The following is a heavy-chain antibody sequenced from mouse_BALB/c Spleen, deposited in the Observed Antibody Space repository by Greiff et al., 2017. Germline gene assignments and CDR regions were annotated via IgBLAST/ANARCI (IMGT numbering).Heavy chain of an antibody. D-gene: IGHD1-1*01. J-gene: IGHJ3*01. Sequence: VQLVESGAELARPGASVKLSCKASGYTFTSYWMHWVKQRPGQGLEWIGYINPSTGYTEYNQKFKDKATLTADKSSSTAYMQLSSLTSEDSAVYYCARIYYGSRAWFAYWGQGTLVTVSA. V-gene: IGHV1-4*01. CDR2: INPSTGYT. CDR3: ARIYYGSRAWFAY. CDR1: GYTFTSYW.